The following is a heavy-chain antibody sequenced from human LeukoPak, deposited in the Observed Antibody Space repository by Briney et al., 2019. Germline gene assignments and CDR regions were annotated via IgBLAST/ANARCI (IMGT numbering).Heavy chain of an antibody. V-gene: IGHV3-7*01. CDR3: ARSPVADY. J-gene: IGHJ4*02. Sequence: GGSLRLSCVASGFPFSSYWMTWVRQAPGKGLEWVANIKQDGSKKSYVDSVKGRFTISRDNAKNSLYLQMNSLRAEDTAVYYCARSPVADYWGQGTLVTVSS. CDR1: GFPFSSYW. D-gene: IGHD6-19*01. CDR2: IKQDGSKK.